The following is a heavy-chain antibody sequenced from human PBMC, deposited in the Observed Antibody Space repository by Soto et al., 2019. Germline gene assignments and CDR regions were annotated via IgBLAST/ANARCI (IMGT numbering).Heavy chain of an antibody. V-gene: IGHV3-7*05. CDR2: IKQDGSEK. CDR1: GFTFSSYW. J-gene: IGHJ6*02. CDR3: ARDPSTGYYYYGMDV. Sequence: GGSLRLSCAASGFTFSSYWMSWVRQAPGKGLEWVANIKQDGSEKYYVDSVKGRFTISRDNAKNSLYLQMNSLRAEDTAVYYCARDPSTGYYYYGMDVWGQGTTVTVSS. D-gene: IGHD2-2*01.